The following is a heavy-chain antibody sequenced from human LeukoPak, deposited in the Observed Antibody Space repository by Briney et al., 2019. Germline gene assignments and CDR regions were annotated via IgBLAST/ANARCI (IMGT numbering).Heavy chain of an antibody. CDR1: GFTVNSKY. J-gene: IGHJ4*02. Sequence: GGSLRLSCAASGFTVNSKYMSWVRQAPGKGLEWVSILHSDGSTYYADSVKGRFTISRDNSKNTLYLQMNSLRAEDTAVYYCARDQGGGATDYWGQGTLVTVSS. CDR3: ARDQGGGATDY. CDR2: LHSDGST. V-gene: IGHV3-53*01. D-gene: IGHD1-26*01.